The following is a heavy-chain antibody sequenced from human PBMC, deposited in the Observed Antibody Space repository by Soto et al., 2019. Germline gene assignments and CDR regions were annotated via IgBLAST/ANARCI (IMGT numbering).Heavy chain of an antibody. J-gene: IGHJ4*02. V-gene: IGHV4-30-4*01. Sequence: PSETLSLTCSVSGGSINSGDYYWSWIRQSPGKGLEWIGYIYYSGSTYYNPSLKSRSTTSIDTSKNQFFLDVDSVTVADTAVYYCARLYTGYEAFDYWGQGTLVTVSS. CDR2: IYYSGST. CDR3: ARLYTGYEAFDY. CDR1: GGSINSGDYY. D-gene: IGHD5-12*01.